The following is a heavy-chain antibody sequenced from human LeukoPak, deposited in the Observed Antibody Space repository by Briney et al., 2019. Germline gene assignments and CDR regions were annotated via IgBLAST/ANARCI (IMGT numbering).Heavy chain of an antibody. Sequence: GGSLRLSCAASGFTFSNYWMSWVRQAPGKGLECVGNIKPDGSEKYYVDSVKGRFTISRDNAKDSLYLQINSLRAEDTAVYYCARGTYSSGWYPDAFDIWGQGTMVTVSS. CDR1: GFTFSNYW. D-gene: IGHD6-19*01. CDR3: ARGTYSSGWYPDAFDI. J-gene: IGHJ3*02. V-gene: IGHV3-7*01. CDR2: IKPDGSEK.